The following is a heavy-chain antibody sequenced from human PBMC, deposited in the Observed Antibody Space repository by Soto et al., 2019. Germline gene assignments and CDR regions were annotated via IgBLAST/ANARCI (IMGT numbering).Heavy chain of an antibody. CDR3: ARSVLLWFGAENWSDP. D-gene: IGHD3-10*01. J-gene: IGHJ5*02. Sequence: SETLSLTCAVSGGSISSGGYSWSWIRQPPGKGLEWIGYMYHSGSTYYNPSLKSRVTISIDRSKNQFSLKLSSVTAADTAVYYRARSVLLWFGAENWSDPWGQGTLVTVSS. CDR2: MYHSGST. V-gene: IGHV4-30-2*02. CDR1: GGSISSGGYS.